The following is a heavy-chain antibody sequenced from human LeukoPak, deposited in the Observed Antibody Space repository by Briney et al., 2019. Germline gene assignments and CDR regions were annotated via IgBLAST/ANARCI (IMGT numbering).Heavy chain of an antibody. CDR3: PLWFRDLSRINYFDY. CDR1: GGTFSGYP. V-gene: IGHV1-69*01. D-gene: IGHD3-10*01. J-gene: IGHJ4*02. CDR2: IIPMHGTA. Sequence: ASVKVSCKASGGTFSGYPISWVRQAPGQGLEWMGGIIPMHGTANYAQKFQDRLTMTADESTSTAYMELSSLSSEDTAVYYCPLWFRDLSRINYFDYWGQGTLVTVSS.